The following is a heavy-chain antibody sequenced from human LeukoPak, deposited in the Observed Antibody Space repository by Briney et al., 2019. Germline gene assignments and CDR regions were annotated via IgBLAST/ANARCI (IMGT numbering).Heavy chain of an antibody. V-gene: IGHV4-39*07. D-gene: IGHD3-10*01. J-gene: IGHJ3*02. CDR2: IYYSGST. Sequence: SETLSLTCTVSGGSISSETYFWGWIRQPPGKGLEWIGSIYYSGSTYYNPSLKSRVTISVDRSKNQFSLKLSSVTAADTAVYYCASTYGSGSYYSNDAFDIWGQGTMVTVSS. CDR3: ASTYGSGSYYSNDAFDI. CDR1: GGSISSETYF.